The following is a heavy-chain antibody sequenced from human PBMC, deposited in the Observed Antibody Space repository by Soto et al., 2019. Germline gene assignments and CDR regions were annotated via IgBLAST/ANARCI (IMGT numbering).Heavy chain of an antibody. CDR2: IIPIFGTA. J-gene: IGHJ4*02. CDR1: GGTFSSYA. CDR3: AKDIYPYSGSYQEAAFDY. Sequence: SVKVSCKASGGTFSSYAISWVRQAPGQGLEWMGGIIPIFGTANYAQKFQGRVTITADESTSTAYMELNSLRAEDTALYYCAKDIYPYSGSYQEAAFDYWGQGTLVTVSS. D-gene: IGHD1-26*01. V-gene: IGHV1-69*13.